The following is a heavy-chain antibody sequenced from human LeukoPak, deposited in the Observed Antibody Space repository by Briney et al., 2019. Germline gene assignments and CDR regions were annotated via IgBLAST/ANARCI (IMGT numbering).Heavy chain of an antibody. CDR3: GRDAGDGYNPADY. CDR1: GYTFTGHY. D-gene: IGHD5-24*01. Sequence: GASVKVSCKASGYTFTGHYMHWVRQAPGQGLEWVGWINVDSGDTSSAQKFQGKVTMTRDTSISTAYMELSSLRSDDTAVYHCGRDAGDGYNPADYWGQGTLVTVSS. CDR2: INVDSGDT. J-gene: IGHJ4*02. V-gene: IGHV1-2*02.